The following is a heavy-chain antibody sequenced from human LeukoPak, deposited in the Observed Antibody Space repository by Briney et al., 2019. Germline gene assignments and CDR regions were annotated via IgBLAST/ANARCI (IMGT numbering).Heavy chain of an antibody. Sequence: GASVKVSCKVPGYTLTELSMHWVRQAPGKGLEWMGGFDPEDGETIYAQKFQGRVTMTEDTSTDTAYMELSSLRSEDTAVYYCATEWGVLGYCSSTSCQRDFDYWGQGTLVTVSS. CDR1: GYTLTELS. J-gene: IGHJ4*02. V-gene: IGHV1-24*01. CDR3: ATEWGVLGYCSSTSCQRDFDY. CDR2: FDPEDGET. D-gene: IGHD2-2*01.